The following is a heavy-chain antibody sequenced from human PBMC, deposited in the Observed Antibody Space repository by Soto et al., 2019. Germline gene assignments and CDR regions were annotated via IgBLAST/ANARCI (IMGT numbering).Heavy chain of an antibody. D-gene: IGHD2-2*01. CDR1: GGSISSSSYY. CDR3: ARHIPPYCSSSTSCYSLHVPGERISFTHFDY. CDR2: IYYSGST. Sequence: QLQLQESGPGLVKPSETLSLTCTVSGGSISSSSYYWGWIRQPPGKGLEWIGSIYYSGSTYYNPSLKSRVTISVDTSKNQFSLKLSSVTAADTAVYYCARHIPPYCSSSTSCYSLHVPGERISFTHFDYWGQGTLVTVSS. V-gene: IGHV4-39*01. J-gene: IGHJ4*02.